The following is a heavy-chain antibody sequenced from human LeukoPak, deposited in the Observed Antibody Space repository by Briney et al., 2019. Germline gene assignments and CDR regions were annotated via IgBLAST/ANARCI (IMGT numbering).Heavy chain of an antibody. CDR1: GFTFSSYG. D-gene: IGHD5-12*01. CDR2: ISGSGDST. CDR3: AKDALPGYSGYDNFGN. J-gene: IGHJ4*02. V-gene: IGHV3-23*01. Sequence: PGGSLRLSCAASGFTFSSYGMSWVRQAPGKGLEWVSAISGSGDSTYYADSVKGRFIISRDNSKNTPYVQTNSLSAEDTAVYYCAKDALPGYSGYDNFGNWGQGTLVTVSS.